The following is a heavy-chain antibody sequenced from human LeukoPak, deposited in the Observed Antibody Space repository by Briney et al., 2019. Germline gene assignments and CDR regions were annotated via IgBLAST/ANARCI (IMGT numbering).Heavy chain of an antibody. J-gene: IGHJ3*02. V-gene: IGHV4-4*07. CDR3: AREGIVATIGDAFDI. CDR1: GGSISSYY. Sequence: SETLSLTCTVSGGSISSYYWSWIRQPAGKGLEWIGRIYTSGSTNYNPSLKSRVTMSADTSKNQFSLKLSSVTAADTAVYYCAREGIVATIGDAFDIWGQGTMVTVSS. D-gene: IGHD5-12*01. CDR2: IYTSGST.